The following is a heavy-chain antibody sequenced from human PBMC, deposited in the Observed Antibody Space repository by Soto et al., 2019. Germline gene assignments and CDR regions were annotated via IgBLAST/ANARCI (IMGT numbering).Heavy chain of an antibody. D-gene: IGHD3-9*01. Sequence: SETLSLTCGVSGDSSGGVNGWSWVRQSPGNGLESXGXRXXXGXTXXXQXXXXRLTLSVDKSKNQVFLNLTSVSAADTAVYYCATLSGYFSISPFDPWGQGILLTV. CDR1: GDSSGGVNG. V-gene: IGHV4-4*02. CDR3: ATLSGYFSISPFDP. CDR2: RXXXGXT. J-gene: IGHJ5*02.